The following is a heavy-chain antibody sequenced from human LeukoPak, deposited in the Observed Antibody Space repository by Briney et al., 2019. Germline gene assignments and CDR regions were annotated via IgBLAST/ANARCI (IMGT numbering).Heavy chain of an antibody. D-gene: IGHD3-10*01. J-gene: IGHJ1*01. CDR1: GGTFSSYA. V-gene: IGHV1-69*04. CDR3: ARDRRDWYGVLAEYFQH. CDR2: IIPILGIA. Sequence: RGASVKVSCKASGGTFSSYAISWVRQAPGQGLEWMGRIIPILGIANYAQKFQGRVTITADKSTSTAYMELSSLRSDDTAVYYCARDRRDWYGVLAEYFQHWGQGTLVTVSS.